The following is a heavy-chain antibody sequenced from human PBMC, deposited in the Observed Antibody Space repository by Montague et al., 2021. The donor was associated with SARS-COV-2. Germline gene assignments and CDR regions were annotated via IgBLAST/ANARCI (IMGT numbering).Heavy chain of an antibody. CDR3: ARKGSGRSDLAY. D-gene: IGHD1-26*01. CDR2: IYHTGST. CDR1: SDSISTDNW. J-gene: IGHJ4*02. Sequence: SETLSLTCVVSSDSISTDNWWTWVRLPPGKGLEWDGEIYHTGSTKYKPSLKSRVSMPVDKSWNQFSLRLTSVAAADTAIYYCARKGSGRSDLAYWGQGTLVTVSS. V-gene: IGHV4-4*02.